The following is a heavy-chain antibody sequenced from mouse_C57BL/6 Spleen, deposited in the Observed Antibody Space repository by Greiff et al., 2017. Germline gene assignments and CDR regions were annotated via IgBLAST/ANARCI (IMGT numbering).Heavy chain of an antibody. CDR3: ARRPY. Sequence: VKLQESGAELVKPGASVKISCKASGYAFSSYWMNWVKQRPGHGLEWIGEILPGGGSTNYNEKFKGKATFTADTSSNTAYMQLSSLTTEDSAIYYCARRPYWGQGTLVTVSA. CDR2: ILPGGGST. CDR1: GYAFSSYW. V-gene: IGHV1-9*01. J-gene: IGHJ3*01.